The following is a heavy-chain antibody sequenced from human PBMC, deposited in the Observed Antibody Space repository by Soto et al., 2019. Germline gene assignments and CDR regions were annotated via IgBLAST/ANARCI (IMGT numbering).Heavy chain of an antibody. Sequence: SETLSLTCTVSGGSISSSSYYWGWIRQPPGKGLEWIGSIYYSGSTYYNPSLKSRVTISVDTSKNQFSLKLSSVTAADTAVYYCARHLFPLVRFLEWLPPFDPWGQGTLVTVSS. CDR2: IYYSGST. V-gene: IGHV4-39*01. D-gene: IGHD3-3*01. J-gene: IGHJ5*02. CDR1: GGSISSSSYY. CDR3: ARHLFPLVRFLEWLPPFDP.